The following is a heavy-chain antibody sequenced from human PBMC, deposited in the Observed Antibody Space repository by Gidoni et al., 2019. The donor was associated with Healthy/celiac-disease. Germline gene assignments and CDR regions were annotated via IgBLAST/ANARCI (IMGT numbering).Heavy chain of an antibody. CDR3: ARDQFRAGRIRVAGFDY. D-gene: IGHD3-3*01. Sequence: QVQLVESGGGVVQPGRSLRLSCAASGFTFSSYAMHWVRQAPGKGLEWVAVISYDGSNKYYADSVKGRFTISRDNSKNTLYLQMNSLRAEDTAVYYCARDQFRAGRIRVAGFDYWGQGTLVTVSS. CDR2: ISYDGSNK. CDR1: GFTFSSYA. J-gene: IGHJ4*02. V-gene: IGHV3-30-3*01.